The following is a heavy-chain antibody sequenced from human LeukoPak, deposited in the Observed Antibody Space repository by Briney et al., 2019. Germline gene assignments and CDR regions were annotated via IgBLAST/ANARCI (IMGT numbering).Heavy chain of an antibody. J-gene: IGHJ4*02. D-gene: IGHD3-16*01. Sequence: GGSLRLSCAASGFTFSSYSMNWVRQAPGKGLEWISYISSSSSTMYYADSVKGRFTISRDNAQNSLYLQMNSLRAEDTAVYYCARDLGGGAFDYWGQGTLVTVSS. CDR1: GFTFSSYS. CDR3: ARDLGGGAFDY. CDR2: ISSSSSTM. V-gene: IGHV3-48*01.